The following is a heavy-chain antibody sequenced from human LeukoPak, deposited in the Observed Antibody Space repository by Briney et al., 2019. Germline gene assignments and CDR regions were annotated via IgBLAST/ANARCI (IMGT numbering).Heavy chain of an antibody. Sequence: GGSLRLSCAASGFTFSSYAMSWVRQAPGKGREWVSAISGSGGSTYYADSVKGRFTISRDNSKNTLYLQMNSLRAEDTALYYCAKVDSSGYYQTSFDYWGQGTLVTVSS. D-gene: IGHD3-22*01. V-gene: IGHV3-23*01. CDR3: AKVDSSGYYQTSFDY. CDR1: GFTFSSYA. CDR2: ISGSGGST. J-gene: IGHJ4*02.